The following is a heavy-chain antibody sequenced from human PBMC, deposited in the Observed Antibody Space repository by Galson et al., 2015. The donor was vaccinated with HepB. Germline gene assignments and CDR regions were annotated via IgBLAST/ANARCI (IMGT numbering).Heavy chain of an antibody. Sequence: SLRLSCAASGFIFNDYGMTWVRKAPGKGLQWVSGIFYNGGGTHYVDSVKGRFTISRDNAKESLYLQMNNLRVDDTALYFCARKNYGDSYDMWGQGTMVTVS. J-gene: IGHJ3*02. V-gene: IGHV3-20*04. CDR1: GFIFNDYG. D-gene: IGHD3-16*01. CDR2: IFYNGGGT. CDR3: ARKNYGDSYDM.